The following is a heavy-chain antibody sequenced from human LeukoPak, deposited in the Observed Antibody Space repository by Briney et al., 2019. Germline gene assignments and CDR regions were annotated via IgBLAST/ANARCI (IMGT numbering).Heavy chain of an antibody. CDR1: GFTFSSYA. D-gene: IGHD3-10*01. J-gene: IGHJ4*02. V-gene: IGHV3-23*01. Sequence: GGSLRLSCAASGFTFSSYAMSWVRQAPGKGLEWVSAISGSGGSTYYADSVKGRFTISRDNSKNTLYLQMNNLRAEDTAVYYCARDSLIQYGSGSYWGFDYWGQGILVTVSS. CDR2: ISGSGGST. CDR3: ARDSLIQYGSGSYWGFDY.